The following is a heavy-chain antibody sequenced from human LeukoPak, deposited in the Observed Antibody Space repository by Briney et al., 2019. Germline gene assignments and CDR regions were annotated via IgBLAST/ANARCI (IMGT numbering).Heavy chain of an antibody. D-gene: IGHD5-12*01. J-gene: IGHJ4*02. V-gene: IGHV3-23*01. CDR2: ISGSGSST. Sequence: PGGSLRLSCAASGFNFSNYEMNWVPQAPGKGLEWVSGISGSGSSTYYADSVKGRLTISRDNSKNTLYLKMNSLRAEDTAIYYCAKDAAYSDYDYFDFWGQGNLVTVSS. CDR3: AKDAAYSDYDYFDF. CDR1: GFNFSNYE.